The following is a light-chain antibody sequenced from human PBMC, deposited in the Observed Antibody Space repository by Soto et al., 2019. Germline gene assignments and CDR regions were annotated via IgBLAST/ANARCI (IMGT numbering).Light chain of an antibody. CDR3: ASWDESLSGVV. J-gene: IGLJ3*02. V-gene: IGLV1-47*01. CDR1: SSNIGTNY. CDR2: KND. Sequence: QSVLTQSPSASGTPGQTVTISCSGSSSNIGTNYVFWYQHLPGTAPKLLLYKNDQRPSGVTDRFSGSKSGTSASLAISGLRSDDEAHYSCASWDESLSGVVFGGGTKVTVL.